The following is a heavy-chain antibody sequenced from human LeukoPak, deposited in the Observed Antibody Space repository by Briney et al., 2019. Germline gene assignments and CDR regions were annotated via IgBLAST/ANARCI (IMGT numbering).Heavy chain of an antibody. V-gene: IGHV6-1*01. J-gene: IGHJ4*02. D-gene: IGHD1-26*01. CDR2: TYYRSKWYN. Sequence: SQTVSLTCAISGDSVSSNSAAWNWIRQSPSRGLEWLGRTYYRSKWYNDYAVCVKSRITINPDTSKSQFSLQLNSVTPEDTAVYYCTRGSVVGPTTTFYFDYWGQGTLVTVSS. CDR1: GDSVSSNSAA. CDR3: TRGSVVGPTTTFYFDY.